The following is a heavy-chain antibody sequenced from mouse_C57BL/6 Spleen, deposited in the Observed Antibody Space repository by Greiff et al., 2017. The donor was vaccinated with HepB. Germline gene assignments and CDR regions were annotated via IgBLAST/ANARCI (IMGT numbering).Heavy chain of an antibody. Sequence: QVQLQQPGAELVKPGASVKMSCKASGYTFTSYWITWVKQRPGQGLEWIGDIYPGSGSTNYNEKFKSKATLTVDTSSSTAYMQLSSLTSEDSAVYYCARSPRGSSYVYWYFDVWGTGTTVTVSS. V-gene: IGHV1-55*01. CDR3: ARSPRGSSYVYWYFDV. J-gene: IGHJ1*03. CDR2: IYPGSGST. D-gene: IGHD1-1*01. CDR1: GYTFTSYW.